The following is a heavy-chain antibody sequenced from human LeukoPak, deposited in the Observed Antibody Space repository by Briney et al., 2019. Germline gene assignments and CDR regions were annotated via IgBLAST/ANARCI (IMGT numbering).Heavy chain of an antibody. CDR3: ARGEGYSSSSDLFDY. V-gene: IGHV3-74*01. CDR1: GFTFSSYW. D-gene: IGHD6-6*01. CDR2: INTDGSST. J-gene: IGHJ4*02. Sequence: GGSLRLSCAASGFTFSSYWMHWVRQAPGKGLVWVSRINTDGSSTTYADSVKGRFTISRDNAKNTLYLQMNSLRAEDTAVYYCARGEGYSSSSDLFDYWGQGTLVTVSS.